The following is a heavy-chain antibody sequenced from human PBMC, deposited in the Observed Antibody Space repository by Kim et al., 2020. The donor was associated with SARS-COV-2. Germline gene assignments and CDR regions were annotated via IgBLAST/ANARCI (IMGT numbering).Heavy chain of an antibody. Sequence: GGSLRLSCAASGFTFSSYSMNWVRQAPGKGLEWVSSIISSSSYIYYADSVKGRFTISRDNAKNSLYLQMNSLRAEDTAVYYCARDLGPSYCGGDCYSYAEYFQHWGQGTLVTVSS. V-gene: IGHV3-21*01. CDR2: IISSSSYI. J-gene: IGHJ1*01. CDR3: ARDLGPSYCGGDCYSYAEYFQH. CDR1: GFTFSSYS. D-gene: IGHD2-21*02.